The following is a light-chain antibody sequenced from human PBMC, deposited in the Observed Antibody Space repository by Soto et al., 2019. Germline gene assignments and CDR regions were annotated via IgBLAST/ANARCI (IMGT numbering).Light chain of an antibody. V-gene: IGKV3-11*01. CDR3: QQRSNWPIT. CDR2: DAF. J-gene: IGKJ5*01. Sequence: ENVLTQSPGTLSLSPGERATLSCSASQSVSGYLSWYQQKPGQAPRLLNYDAFNSATGIPARFSGSGSGTDFTLTISSPEPEDFAVYYCQQRSNWPITFGQGTRLEIK. CDR1: QSVSGY.